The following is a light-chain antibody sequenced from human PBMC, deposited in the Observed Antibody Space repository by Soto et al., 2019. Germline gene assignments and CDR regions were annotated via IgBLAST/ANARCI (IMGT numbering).Light chain of an antibody. J-gene: IGLJ1*01. Sequence: QPVVTQPPSVSGAPGQRVTISCTGSSSNIGAGYDVHWYQQLPGTAPKLLIYGNSNRPSGVPDRFSGSKSGTSASLAITGLQAEDEADYYCQSYDSSLSALYVFGTGTKVTVL. CDR1: SSNIGAGYD. CDR3: QSYDSSLSALYV. V-gene: IGLV1-40*01. CDR2: GNS.